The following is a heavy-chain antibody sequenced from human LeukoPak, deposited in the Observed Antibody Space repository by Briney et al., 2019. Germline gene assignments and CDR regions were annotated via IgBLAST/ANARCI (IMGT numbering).Heavy chain of an antibody. CDR2: ISSSSSYI. J-gene: IGHJ4*02. CDR3: ARGHSSGYSAHDY. Sequence: GRSLRLSCAASGFTFSSYSMNWVRQAPGKGLEWVSSISSSSSYIYYADSVKGRFTISRDNAKNSLYLQMNSLRAEDTAVYYCARGHSSGYSAHDYWGQGTLVTVSS. CDR1: GFTFSSYS. V-gene: IGHV3-21*01. D-gene: IGHD3-22*01.